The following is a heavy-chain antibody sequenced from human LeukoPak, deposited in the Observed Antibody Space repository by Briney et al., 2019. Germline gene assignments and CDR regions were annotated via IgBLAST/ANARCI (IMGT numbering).Heavy chain of an antibody. J-gene: IGHJ1*01. Sequence: PGGSLRLSCAASGFTFSSYAMSWIRQPPGKGLEWIGEINHSGSTNYNPSLKSRVTISVDTSKNQFSLKLSSVTAADTAVYYCARGAEYFQHWGQGTLVTFSS. CDR2: INHSGST. CDR1: GFTFSSYA. CDR3: ARGAEYFQH. V-gene: IGHV4-34*01.